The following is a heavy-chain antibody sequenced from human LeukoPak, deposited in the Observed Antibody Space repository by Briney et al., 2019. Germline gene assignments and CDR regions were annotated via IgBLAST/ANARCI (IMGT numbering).Heavy chain of an antibody. V-gene: IGHV3-20*04. Sequence: GGSLRLSCAASGFTFDDYGMSWVRQAPGKGLEWVSGINWNGGSTGYGDSVKGRFTISRDNAKNSLYLQMNSLRAEDTAVYYCAELGITMIGGVWGKGTTVTISS. J-gene: IGHJ6*04. CDR3: AELGITMIGGV. CDR1: GFTFDDYG. D-gene: IGHD3-10*02. CDR2: INWNGGST.